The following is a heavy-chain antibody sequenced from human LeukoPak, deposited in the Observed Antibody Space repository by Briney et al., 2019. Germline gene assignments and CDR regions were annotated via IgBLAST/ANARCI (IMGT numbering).Heavy chain of an antibody. CDR2: IKQDGSEK. Sequence: GGSLRLSCAASGFTFSSYWMSWVRQARGKGLEWVANIKQDGSEKYYVDSVKGRFTISRDNAKNSLYLQMSSLRAEDTAVYYCARDYSSGYHYYFDYWGQGTLVTVSS. CDR1: GFTFSSYW. J-gene: IGHJ4*02. CDR3: ARDYSSGYHYYFDY. D-gene: IGHD3-22*01. V-gene: IGHV3-7*01.